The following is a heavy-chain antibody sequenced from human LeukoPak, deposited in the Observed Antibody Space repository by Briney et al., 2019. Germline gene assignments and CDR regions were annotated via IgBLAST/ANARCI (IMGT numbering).Heavy chain of an antibody. CDR3: AGPLYGDFAKYFQR. V-gene: IGHV3-74*01. D-gene: IGHD4-17*01. CDR2: INKDGSST. J-gene: IGHJ1*01. Sequence: PGGSLRLSCAASGFTFSSYWMHWVRQAPGKGLVWVSHINKDGSSTSYADSVKGRFTISRDNAKNTLYLQMSSLRAEDTALYYCAGPLYGDFAKYFQRWGQGTLVTVSS. CDR1: GFTFSSYW.